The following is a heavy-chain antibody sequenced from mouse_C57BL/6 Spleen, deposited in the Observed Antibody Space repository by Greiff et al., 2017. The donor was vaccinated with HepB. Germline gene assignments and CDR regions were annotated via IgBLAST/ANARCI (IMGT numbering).Heavy chain of an antibody. D-gene: IGHD1-2*01. J-gene: IGHJ3*01. CDR3: ARLGTTALDGDWFAY. Sequence: VQLQQSGAELAKPGASVKLSCKASGYTFTSYWMHWVKQRPGQGLEWIGYINPSSGYTKYNQKFKDKATLTADKSSSTAYMQLSSLTYEDSAVYYCARLGTTALDGDWFAYWGQGLWSLSLQ. CDR2: INPSSGYT. CDR1: GYTFTSYW. V-gene: IGHV1-7*01.